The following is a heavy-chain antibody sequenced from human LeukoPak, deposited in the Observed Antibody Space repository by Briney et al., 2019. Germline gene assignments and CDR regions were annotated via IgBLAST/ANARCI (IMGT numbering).Heavy chain of an antibody. V-gene: IGHV3-30-3*01. CDR2: ISYDGSNK. CDR3: AKDDGDSAKGYYFDY. J-gene: IGHJ4*02. CDR1: GFTFSSYA. Sequence: PGRSLRLSCAASGFTFSSYAMHWVRQAPGKGLEWVAVISYDGSNKYYADSVKGRFTISRDNSKNTLYLQMNSLRAEDTALYYCAKDDGDSAKGYYFDYWGQGTLVTVSS. D-gene: IGHD4-17*01.